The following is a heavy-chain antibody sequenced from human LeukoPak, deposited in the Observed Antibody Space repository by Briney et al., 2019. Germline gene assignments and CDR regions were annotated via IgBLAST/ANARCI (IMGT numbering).Heavy chain of an antibody. CDR1: GGTFSSYA. D-gene: IGHD6-13*01. CDR2: IIPIFGTA. Sequence: VASVKVSCKASGGTFSSYAISWVRQAPGQGLEWMGGIIPIFGTANYAQKFQGRVTITADESTSTAYMELSSLRSEDTAVYYCAREGGIAAAGTFYYYYGMDVWGQGTTVTVSS. CDR3: AREGGIAAAGTFYYYYGMDV. V-gene: IGHV1-69*13. J-gene: IGHJ6*02.